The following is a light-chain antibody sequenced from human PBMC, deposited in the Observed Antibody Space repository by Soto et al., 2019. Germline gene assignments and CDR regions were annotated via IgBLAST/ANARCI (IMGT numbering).Light chain of an antibody. Sequence: EIVLTQSPATLSLSPGEIATLSCSASQSVSSSLAWHQQKTGQAPRLLIYDASNRATGIPDRFSGSGSGTDVTLTISSLEPEDFAVYYCQQRSNWPPSFGPGTKVDIK. CDR1: QSVSSS. CDR2: DAS. J-gene: IGKJ3*01. CDR3: QQRSNWPPS. V-gene: IGKV3-11*01.